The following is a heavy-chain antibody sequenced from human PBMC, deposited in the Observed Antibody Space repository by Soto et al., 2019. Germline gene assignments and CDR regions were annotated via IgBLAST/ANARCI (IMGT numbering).Heavy chain of an antibody. J-gene: IGHJ6*02. CDR2: INHNSGGT. Sequence: ASVKVSCKASGYTFTGYYMHWVRQAPGQGLEWMGWINHNSGGTNYAQKFQGWVTMTRDTSISTAYMELSRLRSDDTAVYYCARGGSLWFGELSAYYYGMDVWGQGTTVTVSS. D-gene: IGHD3-10*01. CDR3: ARGGSLWFGELSAYYYGMDV. CDR1: GYTFTGYY. V-gene: IGHV1-2*04.